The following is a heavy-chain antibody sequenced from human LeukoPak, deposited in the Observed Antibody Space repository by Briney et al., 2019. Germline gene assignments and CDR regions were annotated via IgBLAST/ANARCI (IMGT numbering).Heavy chain of an antibody. V-gene: IGHV3-30*04. J-gene: IGHJ3*02. CDR1: GFTFTGHS. CDR2: VGTDEKTI. CDR3: AGDRAYPNDVFNI. D-gene: IGHD2-21*01. Sequence: PGGSLRLSCVASGFTFTGHSVHWVRQAPGKGLEWVAVVGTDEKTIFYADSLKGRFTISRDNSKNTLYLHMNSLRDEDTALYYCAGDRAYPNDVFNIWGQGTMITVS.